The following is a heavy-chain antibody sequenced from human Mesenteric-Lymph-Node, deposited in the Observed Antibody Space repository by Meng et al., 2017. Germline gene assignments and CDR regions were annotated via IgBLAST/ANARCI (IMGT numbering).Heavy chain of an antibody. D-gene: IGHD3-10*02. CDR3: ANLQMFPWANWFDP. CDR2: ISGRGGST. CDR1: GFTFSSYA. J-gene: IGHJ5*02. Sequence: EVQLLESGGGLVQPGGSLRLSWAASGFTFSSYAMSGGRQAPGKGREWVSAISGRGGSTYYADSVKGRFTISRDNSKNTLYLQMNSLRAEETAVYYCANLQMFPWANWFDPWGQGNLVTVSS. V-gene: IGHV3-23*01.